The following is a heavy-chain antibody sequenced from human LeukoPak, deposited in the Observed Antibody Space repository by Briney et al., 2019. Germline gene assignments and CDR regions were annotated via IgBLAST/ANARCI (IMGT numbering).Heavy chain of an antibody. J-gene: IGHJ4*02. D-gene: IGHD1-26*01. CDR3: ARAYSGSYLDY. CDR1: GGSISSSSYY. Sequence: SETLSLTCTVSGGSISSSSYYWGWIRQPPGKGREWIGSIYYSGSTYYNPSLKSRVTISVDTSKNQFSLKLSSVTAADTAVYYCARAYSGSYLDYWGQGTLVTVSS. CDR2: IYYSGST. V-gene: IGHV4-39*01.